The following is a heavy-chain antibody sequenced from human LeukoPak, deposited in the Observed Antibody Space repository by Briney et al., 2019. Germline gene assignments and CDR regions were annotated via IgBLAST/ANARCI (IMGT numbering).Heavy chain of an antibody. V-gene: IGHV4-59*01. CDR2: IYYSGST. Sequence: SETLSLTCAVSGGSISSYYWSWIRQPPGKGLKWIGYIYYSGSTNYNPSLKSRVTISVDTSKNQFSLKLSSVTAADTAVYYCARDNTAAAGLVDYWGQGTLVTVSS. CDR1: GGSISSYY. J-gene: IGHJ4*02. D-gene: IGHD6-13*01. CDR3: ARDNTAAAGLVDY.